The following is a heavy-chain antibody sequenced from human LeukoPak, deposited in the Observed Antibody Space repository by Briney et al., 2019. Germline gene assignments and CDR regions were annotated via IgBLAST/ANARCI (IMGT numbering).Heavy chain of an antibody. CDR1: GFTFSSYS. Sequence: GGSLRLSCAASGFTFSSYSMNWVRQAPGKGLEWVSSISSSSSYIYYADSVKGRFTISRDNSRNTMYLQMDSLRAEDTAVYYCAKEYDSGGYGANFDYWGQGTLVTVSS. D-gene: IGHD3-10*01. CDR3: AKEYDSGGYGANFDY. J-gene: IGHJ4*02. V-gene: IGHV3-21*01. CDR2: ISSSSSYI.